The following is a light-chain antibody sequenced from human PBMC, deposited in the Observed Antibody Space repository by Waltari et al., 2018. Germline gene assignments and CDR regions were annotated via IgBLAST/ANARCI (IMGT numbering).Light chain of an antibody. J-gene: IGKJ1*01. Sequence: DLQMPQSPSSLSASVGDRVPITCRASHRLNSYFNWYQQKPGKAPKLLIYSTACLQSGVPARFSGSGSGTDFTLTISSLQPEDFATYYCQQSYTTLWTFGQGTKVETK. CDR1: HRLNSY. CDR2: STA. CDR3: QQSYTTLWT. V-gene: IGKV1-39*01.